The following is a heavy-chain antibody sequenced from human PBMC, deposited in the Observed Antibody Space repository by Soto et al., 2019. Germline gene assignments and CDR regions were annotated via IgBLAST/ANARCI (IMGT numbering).Heavy chain of an antibody. CDR3: ARLGAGSSSAPRSYYYYYGMDV. V-gene: IGHV1-18*01. CDR2: ISAYNGNT. D-gene: IGHD6-6*01. Sequence: QVQLVQSGAEVKKPGASVKVSCKASGYTFTSYGISWVRQAPGQGLEWMGWISAYNGNTNYAQKLQGRVTMTTDTSTSTTHMELRSLKSDDTAGYYLARLGAGSSSAPRSYYYYYGMDVWGQGTTVTVSS. CDR1: GYTFTSYG. J-gene: IGHJ6*02.